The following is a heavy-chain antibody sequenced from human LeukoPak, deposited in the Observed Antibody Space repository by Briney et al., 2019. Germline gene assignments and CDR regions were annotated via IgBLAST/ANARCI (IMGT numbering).Heavy chain of an antibody. CDR3: AGANGSGSYYPFDY. CDR2: INPNSGGT. J-gene: IGHJ4*02. V-gene: IGHV1-2*02. CDR1: GYTFIGDY. D-gene: IGHD3-10*01. Sequence: ASVKVSCKASGYTFIGDYMHWVRQAPGQGGEWMGWINPNSGGTNYAQKFQGRVTMTSDTSISTAYMELSRLRSDDTAVYYCAGANGSGSYYPFDYWGQGTLVTVSS.